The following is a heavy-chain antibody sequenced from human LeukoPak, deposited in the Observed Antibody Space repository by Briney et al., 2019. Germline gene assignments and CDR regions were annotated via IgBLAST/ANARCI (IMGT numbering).Heavy chain of an antibody. V-gene: IGHV3-74*01. CDR3: ARVLDGSGSRSFDY. CDR1: GFTFSSYW. D-gene: IGHD3-10*01. Sequence: GGSLRLSCAASGFTFSSYWMHWVRQAPGKGLVWVSRINSDGNSTNYADSVKGRFTVSRDNAKNTLYLQMNSLRAEDTAVYFCARVLDGSGSRSFDYWGQGTLVTVSS. CDR2: INSDGNST. J-gene: IGHJ4*02.